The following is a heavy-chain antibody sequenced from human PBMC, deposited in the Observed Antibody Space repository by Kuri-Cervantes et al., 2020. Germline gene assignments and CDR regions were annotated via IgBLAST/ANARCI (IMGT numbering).Heavy chain of an antibody. CDR1: GLTFSSYS. J-gene: IGHJ6*02. CDR2: ISSSSSYI. V-gene: IGHV3-21*01. CDR3: AKYYCGGDCYGMDV. D-gene: IGHD2-21*01. Sequence: GGSLRLSCAASGLTFSSYSMNWVRQAPGKGLEWVSSISSSSSYIYYADSVKGRFTISRDNAKNSLYLQMNSLRAEDTAVYYCAKYYCGGDCYGMDVWGQGTTVTVSS.